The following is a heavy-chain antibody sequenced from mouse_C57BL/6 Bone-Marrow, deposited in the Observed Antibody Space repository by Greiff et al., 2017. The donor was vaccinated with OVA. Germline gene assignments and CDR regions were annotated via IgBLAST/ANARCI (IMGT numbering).Heavy chain of an antibody. Sequence: VQLQQSGPVLVKPGASVKMSCKASGYTFTDYYMNWVKQSHGKSLEWIGVINPYNGGTSYNQKFKGKATLTVDKSYSTAYMELNSLTSEDSAVYYCAIRDYYGSSLYYYAMDYWGQGTSVTVSS. CDR2: INPYNGGT. J-gene: IGHJ4*01. CDR1: GYTFTDYY. CDR3: AIRDYYGSSLYYYAMDY. V-gene: IGHV1-19*01. D-gene: IGHD1-1*01.